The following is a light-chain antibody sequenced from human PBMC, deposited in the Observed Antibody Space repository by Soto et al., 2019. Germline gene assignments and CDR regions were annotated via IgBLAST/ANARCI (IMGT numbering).Light chain of an antibody. CDR1: SSNIGSNT. CDR2: FNI. J-gene: IGLJ1*01. V-gene: IGLV1-44*01. CDR3: AAWDDSLNGYV. Sequence: QSVLSRPPSASGTPGQRVTISCSGSSSNIGSNTVSWYQQFPGTAPKLLIYFNIQRPSGVPDRFSGSKSGTSASLAISGLQSEDEADYYCAAWDDSLNGYVFGTGTKVTV.